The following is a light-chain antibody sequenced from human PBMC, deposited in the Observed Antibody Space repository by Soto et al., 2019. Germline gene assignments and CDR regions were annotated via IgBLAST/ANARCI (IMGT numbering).Light chain of an antibody. J-gene: IGLJ1*01. CDR2: EVS. CDR1: SSDVGTYNY. V-gene: IGLV2-14*01. Sequence: QAVLTQPASVSGSPGQSITISCTGTSSDVGTYNYVSWYQHHPGKAPKLIIYEVSNRPSGVSNRFSGSKSGSTASLTISGLQAEDEADYHRTSYTRDTALVFGTGTRSPS. CDR3: TSYTRDTALV.